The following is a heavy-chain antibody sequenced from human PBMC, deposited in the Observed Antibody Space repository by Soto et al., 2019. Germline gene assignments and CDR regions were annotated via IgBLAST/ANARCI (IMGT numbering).Heavy chain of an antibody. V-gene: IGHV4-34*01. CDR3: ARGIVVVPAATRKFDY. J-gene: IGHJ4*02. D-gene: IGHD2-2*01. Sequence: SETLSLTCAVYGGSFSGDYWSWIRQPPGKGLEWIGEINHSGSTNYNPSLKSRVTISVDTSKNQFSLKLSSVTAADTAVYYCARGIVVVPAATRKFDYWGQGTLVTVSS. CDR1: GGSFSGDY. CDR2: INHSGST.